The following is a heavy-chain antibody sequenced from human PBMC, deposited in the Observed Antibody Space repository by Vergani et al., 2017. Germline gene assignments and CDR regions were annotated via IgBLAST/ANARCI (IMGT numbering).Heavy chain of an antibody. J-gene: IGHJ6*02. CDR3: ARDLTTLGPLYGMDV. Sequence: QVQLVQSGAEVKKPGASVKVSCKASGYTFTSYYMHWVRQAPGQGLEWMGIINPSGGSTSYAQKFQGRVTMTRDTSTSTVYMELSSLRSEDTAVYYCARDLTTLGPLYGMDVWGQGTTVTVSS. CDR2: INPSGGST. V-gene: IGHV1-46*03. CDR1: GYTFTSYY. D-gene: IGHD4-23*01.